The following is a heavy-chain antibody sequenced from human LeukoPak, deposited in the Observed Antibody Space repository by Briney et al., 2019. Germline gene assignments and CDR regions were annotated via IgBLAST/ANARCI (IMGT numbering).Heavy chain of an antibody. J-gene: IGHJ3*02. Sequence: SLRLSCAASGFTFNDHAMYWVRQAPGKGLEWVSGINWNSDNIGYADSVRGRFTISRDDAKNSLFLQMNSLRVEDTALYYCARASYYYDTTGLGAVDIWGQGTMVTVSS. V-gene: IGHV3-9*01. CDR1: GFTFNDHA. D-gene: IGHD3-22*01. CDR3: ARASYYYDTTGLGAVDI. CDR2: INWNSDNI.